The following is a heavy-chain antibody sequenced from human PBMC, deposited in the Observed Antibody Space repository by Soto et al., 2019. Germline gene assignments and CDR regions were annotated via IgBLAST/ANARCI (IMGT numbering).Heavy chain of an antibody. CDR2: IIPIFSTP. V-gene: IGHV1-69*13. J-gene: IGHJ5*02. CDR1: GGTXGIYA. Sequence: ASVKVSCKTSGGTXGIYAISWVRQAPGQGLEWMGGIIPIFSTPNYAQKFQGRVTITADESTSTAYMELSSLRSEDTAVYYCARPIQYYFDTSAQSAWFDPWGQGTLVTVSS. D-gene: IGHD3-22*01. CDR3: ARPIQYYFDTSAQSAWFDP.